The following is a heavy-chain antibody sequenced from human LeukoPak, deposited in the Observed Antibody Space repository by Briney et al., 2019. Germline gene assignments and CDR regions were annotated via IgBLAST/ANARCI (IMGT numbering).Heavy chain of an antibody. J-gene: IGHJ5*02. Sequence: GASVKVSCKASGYTFTGYYMHWVRQAPGQGLEWMGWINPNSGGTNYAQKFQGRVTMTRDTSISTAYMELSSLRSEDTAVYYCATGVGARRRTGFDPWGQGTLVTVSS. D-gene: IGHD1-26*01. CDR1: GYTFTGYY. CDR2: INPNSGGT. V-gene: IGHV1-2*02. CDR3: ATGVGARRRTGFDP.